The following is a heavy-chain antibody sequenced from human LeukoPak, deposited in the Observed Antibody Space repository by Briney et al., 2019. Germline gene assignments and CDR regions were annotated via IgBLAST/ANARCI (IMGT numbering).Heavy chain of an antibody. J-gene: IGHJ6*02. CDR2: IYYSGST. CDR1: GGSISSYY. Sequence: SETLSLTCTVSGGSISSYYWSWIRQPPGKGLEWIGYIYYSGSTNYNPSLKSRVTISVDTSKNQFSLKLSSVTAADTAVYYCARDRTPPSFYYYYGMDVWGQGTTVTVSS. D-gene: IGHD1-14*01. V-gene: IGHV4-59*01. CDR3: ARDRTPPSFYYYYGMDV.